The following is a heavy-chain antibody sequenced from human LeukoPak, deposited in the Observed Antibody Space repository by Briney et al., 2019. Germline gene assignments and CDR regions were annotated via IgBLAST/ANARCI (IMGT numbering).Heavy chain of an antibody. J-gene: IGHJ6*03. D-gene: IGHD5-18*01. CDR2: IYYSGST. Sequence: SETLSLTCAVCGGSISSYYWSWIRQPPGKGLEWIGYIYYSGSTKYNPSLKSRVTISVDMSKNQFSLKLRSVTAADTAVYYCASTTEGGYSYGYFYYYYMDVWGKGTTVTISS. CDR3: ASTTEGGYSYGYFYYYYMDV. V-gene: IGHV4-59*01. CDR1: GGSISSYY.